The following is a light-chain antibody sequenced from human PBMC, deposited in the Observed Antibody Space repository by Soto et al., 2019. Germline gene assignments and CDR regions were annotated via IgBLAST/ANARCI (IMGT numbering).Light chain of an antibody. J-gene: IGLJ2*01. Sequence: QSALTQPASVSGSPGQSITISSTGTSSDIFNSNYVSWYQQHPGKAPKLLIYEVSDRPSGVSDRFSGSKSGNTASLTISGLQAEDEAHYYCASYTVSNTLVFGGGTKLTVL. V-gene: IGLV2-14*01. CDR3: ASYTVSNTLV. CDR2: EVS. CDR1: SSDIFNSNY.